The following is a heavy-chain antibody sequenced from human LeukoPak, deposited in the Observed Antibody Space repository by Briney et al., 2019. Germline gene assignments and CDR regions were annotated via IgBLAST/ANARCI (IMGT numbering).Heavy chain of an antibody. Sequence: PGGSLRLSCTASGFTFGSYAMSWVRQAPGKGLEWVSAISGSGGSTYYADSVKGRFTISRDNSKNTLYLQMNSLRAGDTAVYYCAKGAYYDSSGPSNWGQGTLVTVSS. V-gene: IGHV3-23*01. D-gene: IGHD3-22*01. CDR3: AKGAYYDSSGPSN. CDR1: GFTFGSYA. J-gene: IGHJ4*02. CDR2: ISGSGGST.